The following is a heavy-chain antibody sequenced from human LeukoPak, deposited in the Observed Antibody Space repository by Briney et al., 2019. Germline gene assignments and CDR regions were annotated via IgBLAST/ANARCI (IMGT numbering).Heavy chain of an antibody. CDR2: ISWNSGSI. CDR1: GFTFDDYA. D-gene: IGHD3-3*01. CDR3: AKGFLEWLYYFDY. Sequence: GRSLRLSCAASGFTFDDYAMHWVRQAPGKGLEWVSGISWNSGSIGYADSVKGRFTISRDNAKNSLYLQMNSLRVEDTALYYCAKGFLEWLYYFDYWGQGTLVTVSS. J-gene: IGHJ4*02. V-gene: IGHV3-9*01.